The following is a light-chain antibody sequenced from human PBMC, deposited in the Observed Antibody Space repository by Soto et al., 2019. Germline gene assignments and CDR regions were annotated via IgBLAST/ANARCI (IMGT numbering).Light chain of an antibody. CDR2: GAS. CDR3: QQYGSSRT. Sequence: EIVLTQSPGTQSLSPGERATLSCRASQSVSSSYLAWYQQKPGQAPRLLIYGASSRATGIPDRFSGSGSGTDFTLTISRLEPEDFAVYYCQQYGSSRTFGGGTKVEIK. J-gene: IGKJ4*01. CDR1: QSVSSSY. V-gene: IGKV3-20*01.